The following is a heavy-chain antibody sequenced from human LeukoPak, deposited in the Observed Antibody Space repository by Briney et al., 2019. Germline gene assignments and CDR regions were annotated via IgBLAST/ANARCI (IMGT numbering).Heavy chain of an antibody. V-gene: IGHV3-23*01. D-gene: IGHD5-12*01. CDR3: ARDIELST. Sequence: PGGSLRLSCAASGFNFADSAMSWVRQTPRKGLEWVSLISFNGRNTYYGDSVKGRFTISRDNSKDTVYLQMNSLRAEDTAISYCARDIELSTWGPGTMVTVSS. CDR1: GFNFADSA. J-gene: IGHJ3*01. CDR2: ISFNGRNT.